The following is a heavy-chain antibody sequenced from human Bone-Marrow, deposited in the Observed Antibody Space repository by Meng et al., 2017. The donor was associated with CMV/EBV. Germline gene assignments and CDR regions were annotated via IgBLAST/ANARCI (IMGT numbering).Heavy chain of an antibody. D-gene: IGHD3-3*01. Sequence: GESLKISCAASGFTFSSYWMHWVRQAPGKGLVWVSRINSDGSSTSYADSVKGRFTISRDNAKNTLYLQMNSLRAEDTAVYYCARNIVRGYYDFWSGYYTGGYFDYWGQGTLVTVSS. CDR2: INSDGSST. J-gene: IGHJ4*02. CDR1: GFTFSSYW. V-gene: IGHV3-74*01. CDR3: ARNIVRGYYDFWSGYYTGGYFDY.